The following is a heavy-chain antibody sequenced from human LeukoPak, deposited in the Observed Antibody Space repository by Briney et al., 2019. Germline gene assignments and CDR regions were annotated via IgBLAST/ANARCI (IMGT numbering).Heavy chain of an antibody. CDR1: GYTFTGYY. J-gene: IGHJ4*02. Sequence: GASVKVSCKASGYTFTGYYMHWVRQAPGQGLEWMGRMNPNSGGTNYAQKFQGRVTMTRDTSISTAYMELSRLRSDDTAVYYCARDPGDEYSSGYDPLDDYWGQGTLVTVSS. D-gene: IGHD3-22*01. CDR2: MNPNSGGT. V-gene: IGHV1-2*06. CDR3: ARDPGDEYSSGYDPLDDY.